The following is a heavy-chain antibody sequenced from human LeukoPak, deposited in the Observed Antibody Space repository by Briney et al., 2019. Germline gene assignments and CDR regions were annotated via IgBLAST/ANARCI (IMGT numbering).Heavy chain of an antibody. CDR1: GGSISSYY. CDR3: AREPRNYYGSGSYYIGDAFDI. CDR2: IYTSGST. Sequence: SETLSLTCTVSGGSISSYYWSWIRQPAGKGLEWTGRIYTSGSTNYNPSLKSRVTMSVDTSKNQFSLKLSSVTAADTAVYYCAREPRNYYGSGSYYIGDAFDIWGQGTMVTVSS. V-gene: IGHV4-4*07. J-gene: IGHJ3*02. D-gene: IGHD3-10*01.